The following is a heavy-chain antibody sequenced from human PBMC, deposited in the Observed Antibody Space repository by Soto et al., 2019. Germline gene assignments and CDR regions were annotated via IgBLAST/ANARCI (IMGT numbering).Heavy chain of an antibody. D-gene: IGHD6-13*01. CDR2: INWNGGST. J-gene: IGHJ6*02. V-gene: IGHV3-20*04. CDR3: ARDLAAANYYGMDV. CDR1: GFTFDDYG. Sequence: GGSLRLSCAASGFTFDDYGMSWVRQAPGKGLEWVSGINWNGGSTGYADSVKGRFTISRDNAKNSLYLQMNSLRAEDTALYYCARDLAAANYYGMDVWGQGTTVTVSS.